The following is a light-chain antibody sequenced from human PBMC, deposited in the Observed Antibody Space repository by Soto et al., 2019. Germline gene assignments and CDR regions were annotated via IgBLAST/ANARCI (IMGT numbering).Light chain of an antibody. Sequence: EIVLTQSPGTLSLSPGERATLSCRASQSVSSSYLAWYQQKPGQAPRLLIYGASSRATGIPDRFSGSGSGTDFTLTISRLEPEDFAVYSCQQYGSSPRTFGQGTQLEIK. CDR1: QSVSSSY. CDR2: GAS. V-gene: IGKV3-20*01. J-gene: IGKJ2*01. CDR3: QQYGSSPRT.